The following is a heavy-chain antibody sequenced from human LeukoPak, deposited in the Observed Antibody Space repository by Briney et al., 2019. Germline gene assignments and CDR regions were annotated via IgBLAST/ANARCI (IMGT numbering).Heavy chain of an antibody. V-gene: IGHV4-61*02. CDR1: GGSISSGSYY. D-gene: IGHD5-18*01. J-gene: IGHJ4*02. Sequence: SQTLSLTCTVSGGSISSGSYYWSWIRQPAGKGLEWIGRIYYSGSTYYNPSLKSRVTISVDTSKNQFSLKLSSVTAADTAVYYCARLGTAMAADYWGQGTLVTVSS. CDR3: ARLGTAMAADY. CDR2: IYYSGST.